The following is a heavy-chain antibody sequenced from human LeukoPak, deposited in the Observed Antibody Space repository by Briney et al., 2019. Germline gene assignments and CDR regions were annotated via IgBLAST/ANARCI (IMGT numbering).Heavy chain of an antibody. Sequence: GGSLRLSCAPSGFTFSNYAIHWVRQAPGKGLEWVSGITGSGHNTYYTDSLKGRFTISRDNTKNTLFLQMSSLRADDTAVYYCAKDRVTTVTTFFSQFDYWGQGTLVTVSS. CDR2: ITGSGHNT. J-gene: IGHJ4*02. D-gene: IGHD4-11*01. CDR1: GFTFSNYA. V-gene: IGHV3-23*01. CDR3: AKDRVTTVTTFFSQFDY.